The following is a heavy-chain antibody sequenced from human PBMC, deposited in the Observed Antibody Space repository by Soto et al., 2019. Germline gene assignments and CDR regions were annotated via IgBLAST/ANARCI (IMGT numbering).Heavy chain of an antibody. CDR3: ARGSNWNYDP. V-gene: IGHV4-34*01. Sequence: SETLSLTCAVYGGSFSGYYWSWIRQPPGKGLEWIGEINHSGSTNYNPSLKSRVTISVDTSKNQFSLKLSSVTAADTAVYYCARGSNWNYDPWGQGTLVTVSS. D-gene: IGHD1-7*01. CDR1: GGSFSGYY. J-gene: IGHJ5*02. CDR2: INHSGST.